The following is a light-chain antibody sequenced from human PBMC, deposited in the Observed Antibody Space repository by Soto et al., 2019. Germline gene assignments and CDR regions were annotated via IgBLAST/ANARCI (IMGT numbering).Light chain of an antibody. CDR2: DAS. J-gene: IGKJ2*01. V-gene: IGKV1-33*01. CDR1: HDISNY. CDR3: QQLNNYPRT. Sequence: DIQMTQSPSSLSASVGDRVTITCQASHDISNYLNWYQQRPGKAPTLLIYDASNLQTGVPSRFSGSGSGTDFTFTITSLQPEDFATYYCQQLNNYPRTFGQGTKLEI.